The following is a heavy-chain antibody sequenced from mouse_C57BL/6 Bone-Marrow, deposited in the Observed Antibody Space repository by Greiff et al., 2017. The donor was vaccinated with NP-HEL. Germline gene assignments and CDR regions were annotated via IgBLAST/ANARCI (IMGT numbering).Heavy chain of an antibody. CDR2: IYPRSGNT. J-gene: IGHJ4*01. V-gene: IGHV1-81*01. CDR1: GYTFTSYG. Sequence: VQLQQSGAELARPGASVKLSCKASGYTFTSYGISWVKQRTGQGLEWIGEIYPRSGNTYYNEKFKGKATLTADKSSSTAYMELRSLTSEDSAVYFCAREGIYYGNYAYAMDYWSQGTSVTVSS. CDR3: AREGIYYGNYAYAMDY. D-gene: IGHD2-1*01.